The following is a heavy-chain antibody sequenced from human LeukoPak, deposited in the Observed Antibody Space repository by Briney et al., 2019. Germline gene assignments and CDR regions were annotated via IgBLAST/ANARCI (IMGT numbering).Heavy chain of an antibody. CDR1: GFTFDDYA. D-gene: IGHD6-13*01. CDR2: ISWNSGSI. J-gene: IGHJ4*02. Sequence: PGRSLRLSCAASGFTFDDYAMHWVRQAPGKGLEWVSGISWNSGSIGYADSVKGRFTISRDNAKSSLYLQMNSLRAEDTAVYYCARSGSSWLTFDYWGQGTLVTVSS. V-gene: IGHV3-9*01. CDR3: ARSGSSWLTFDY.